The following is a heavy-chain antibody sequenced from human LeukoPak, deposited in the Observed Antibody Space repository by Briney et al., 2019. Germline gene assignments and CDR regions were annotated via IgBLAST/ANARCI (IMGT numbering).Heavy chain of an antibody. CDR1: GGSISSYY. D-gene: IGHD3-10*01. CDR2: IYYSGST. V-gene: IGHV4-59*01. Sequence: PSETLSLTCTVSGGSISSYYWSWIQQPPGKGLEWIGYIYYSGSTNYNPSLKSRVTISVDTSKNQFSLKLSSVTAADTAVYYCARSVHPYYYGSGSYPYYYGMDVWGQGTTVTVSS. J-gene: IGHJ6*02. CDR3: ARSVHPYYYGSGSYPYYYGMDV.